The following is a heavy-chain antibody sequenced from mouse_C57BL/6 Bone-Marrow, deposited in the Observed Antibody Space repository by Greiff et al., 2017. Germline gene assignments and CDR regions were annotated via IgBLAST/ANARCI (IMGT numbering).Heavy chain of an antibody. J-gene: IGHJ2*01. Sequence: EVQLQQSVAELVRPGASVTLSCTASGFNIKNTYMHWVKQRPEQGLEWIGRIDPANGNTKYAPKFQGKATITADTSSNTAYLQLSSLTAEDTAIYYCARRGVYDGYYVPFDYWGQGTTLTVSS. CDR3: ARRGVYDGYYVPFDY. V-gene: IGHV14-3*01. CDR2: IDPANGNT. CDR1: GFNIKNTY. D-gene: IGHD2-3*01.